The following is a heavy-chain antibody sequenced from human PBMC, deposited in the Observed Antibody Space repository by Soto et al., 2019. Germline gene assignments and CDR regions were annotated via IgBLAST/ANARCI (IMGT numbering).Heavy chain of an antibody. CDR2: IIPIFGTA. V-gene: IGHV1-69*01. J-gene: IGHJ6*02. Sequence: QVQLVQSGAEVKKPGSSVKVSCKASGGTFSSYAISWVRQAPGQGLEWMGGIIPIFGTANYEQKFQGRVTITADESTSTAYMELSSLRSEDTAVYYCARAMASDYYYGMDVWGQGTTVTVSS. CDR3: ARAMASDYYYGMDV. CDR1: GGTFSSYA.